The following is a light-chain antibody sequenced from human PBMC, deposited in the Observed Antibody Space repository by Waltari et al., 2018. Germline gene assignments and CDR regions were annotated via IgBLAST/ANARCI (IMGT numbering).Light chain of an antibody. J-gene: IGLJ1*01. CDR1: SSDVGASHY. V-gene: IGLV2-8*01. CDR3: SSYAGNNNCV. Sequence: QSALTQPPSASGSPGQPVTISCTGTSSDVGASHYVSWYQQYPGKAPKLMIYEVTKRPSGVPDRFSASKSGNTASLTVSGLQAEDEADYYCSSYAGNNNCVFGTGTKVTVL. CDR2: EVT.